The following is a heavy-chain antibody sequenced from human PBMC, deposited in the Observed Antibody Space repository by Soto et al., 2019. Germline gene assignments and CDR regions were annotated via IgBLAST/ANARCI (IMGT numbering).Heavy chain of an antibody. D-gene: IGHD1-1*01. CDR3: ATWHEREHAYDV. V-gene: IGHV3-66*01. CDR2: LYDLDGS. Sequence: QTGGAPRLSCAAFGFTISGKKYVAWVRQAPGEGLEWVSALYDLDGSFYDASAKSRFITSSDSSKTTVYLQMNDLGPDDTAGYYFATWHEREHAYDVWGQGTTVTVSS. J-gene: IGHJ3*01. CDR1: GFTISGKKY.